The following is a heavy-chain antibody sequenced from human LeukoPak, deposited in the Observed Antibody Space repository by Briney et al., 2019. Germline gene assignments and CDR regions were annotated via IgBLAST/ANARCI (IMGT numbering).Heavy chain of an antibody. CDR1: GFTFSSYS. J-gene: IGHJ4*02. CDR3: ARCFGLQQLLSVFDY. CDR2: ISSSSSYI. V-gene: IGHV3-21*01. Sequence: GGSLRLSCAASGFTFSSYSMNWVGQAPGKGLEWVSLISSSSSYIYYADSVKGRFTISRDNAKNSLYLQMNSLRAEDTAVYYCARCFGLQQLLSVFDYWGQGTLVTVSS. D-gene: IGHD2-2*01.